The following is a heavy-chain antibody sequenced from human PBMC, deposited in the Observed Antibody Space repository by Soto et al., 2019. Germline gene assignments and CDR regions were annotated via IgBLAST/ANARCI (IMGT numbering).Heavy chain of an antibody. CDR3: ARDSGGIAEAGHSVYYYGLDV. D-gene: IGHD6-13*01. V-gene: IGHV4-61*01. CDR1: GGSVNSGSYY. J-gene: IGHJ6*02. CDR2: IYYSGST. Sequence: PSETLSLTCTVSGGSVNSGSYYWSWIRQPPGKGLEWIGYIYYSGSTNYNPSLKSRVTISVDTSKNQFSLKLSSVTAADTAVYYCARDSGGIAEAGHSVYYYGLDVWGQGTTVTVSS.